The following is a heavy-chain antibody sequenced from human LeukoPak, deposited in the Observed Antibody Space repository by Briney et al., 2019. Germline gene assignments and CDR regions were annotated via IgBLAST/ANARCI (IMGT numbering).Heavy chain of an antibody. J-gene: IGHJ4*02. Sequence: GGSLRLSCAASGFTLSSYAMSWVRQAPGKGLEWVSAISGSGGSTYYADSVKGRFTISRDNSKNTLYLQMNSLRAEDTAVYYYAKESLITMIVVVITPYDYWGQGTLVTVSS. CDR1: GFTLSSYA. CDR2: ISGSGGST. D-gene: IGHD3-22*01. V-gene: IGHV3-23*01. CDR3: AKESLITMIVVVITPYDY.